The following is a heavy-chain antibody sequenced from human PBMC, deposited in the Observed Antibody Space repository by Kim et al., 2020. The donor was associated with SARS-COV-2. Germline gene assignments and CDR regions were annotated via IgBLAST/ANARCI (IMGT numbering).Heavy chain of an antibody. Sequence: GGSLRLSCAASGFTFSDYYMSWIRQAPGKGLEWVSYISSSSSYTNYADSVKGRFTISRDNAKNSLYLQMNSLRAEDTAVYYCARRGSSSWYQEENWFDPWGQGTLVTVSS. CDR1: GFTFSDYY. V-gene: IGHV3-11*06. CDR3: ARRGSSSWYQEENWFDP. J-gene: IGHJ5*02. D-gene: IGHD6-13*01. CDR2: ISSSSSYT.